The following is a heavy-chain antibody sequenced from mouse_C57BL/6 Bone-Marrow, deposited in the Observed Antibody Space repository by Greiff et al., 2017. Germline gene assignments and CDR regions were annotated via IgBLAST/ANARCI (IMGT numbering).Heavy chain of an antibody. Sequence: VQLKESGPVLVKPGASVKLSCKASGYTFTDYYMNWVKQSHGKSLEWIGVINPYNGGTSYNQKFKGKATLTVDKSSSTAYMELNSLTSEDSAVSYCAECITTVVAFDYWGQGTTLTVSS. CDR1: GYTFTDYY. V-gene: IGHV1-19*01. CDR2: INPYNGGT. D-gene: IGHD1-1*01. J-gene: IGHJ2*01. CDR3: AECITTVVAFDY.